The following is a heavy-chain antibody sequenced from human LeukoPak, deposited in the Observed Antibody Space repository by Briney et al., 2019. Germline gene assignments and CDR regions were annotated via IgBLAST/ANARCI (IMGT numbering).Heavy chain of an antibody. CDR2: IYYSGST. J-gene: IGHJ4*02. V-gene: IGHV4-59*01. CDR3: AREIPGIVGATYFDS. CDR1: GGSINSGY. Sequence: SETLSLTCSVSGGSINSGYWSWIRQPPGKGLEWIGYIYYSGSTSYNPSLKSRVTISVDTSKNQFSLMLSSVTAADTAVYYCAREIPGIVGATYFDSWGQGTLVTVSS. D-gene: IGHD1-26*01.